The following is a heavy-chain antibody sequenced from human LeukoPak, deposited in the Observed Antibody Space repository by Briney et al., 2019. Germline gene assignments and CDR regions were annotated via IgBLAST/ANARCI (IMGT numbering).Heavy chain of an antibody. J-gene: IGHJ4*02. CDR3: ARPVGRGGSRPSCFDY. V-gene: IGHV3-48*04. CDR2: ISSSSTTL. D-gene: IGHD3-16*01. CDR1: GFTFSSYG. Sequence: PGGSLRLSCAASGFTFSSYGMNWVRQAPGKGLEWISYISSSSTTLYYADSVKGQFTISRDNGRNSLYLQMNSLRVEDTAVYYCARPVGRGGSRPSCFDYWGQGTLVTVSS.